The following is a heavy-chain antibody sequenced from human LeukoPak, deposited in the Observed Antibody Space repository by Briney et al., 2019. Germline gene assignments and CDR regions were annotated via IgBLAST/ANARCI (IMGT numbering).Heavy chain of an antibody. CDR3: ARTHDLYYFDY. CDR2: INHSGST. D-gene: IGHD3-3*01. Sequence: PSETLSLTCTVSGGSISSYYWSWIRQPPGKGLEWIGEINHSGSTNYNPSLKSRVTISVDTSKNQFSLKLSSVTAADTAVYYCARTHDLYYFDYWGQGALVTVSS. V-gene: IGHV4-34*01. J-gene: IGHJ4*02. CDR1: GGSISSYY.